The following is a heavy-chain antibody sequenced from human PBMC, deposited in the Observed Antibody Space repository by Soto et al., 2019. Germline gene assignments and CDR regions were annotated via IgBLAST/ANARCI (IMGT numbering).Heavy chain of an antibody. CDR3: AKSASDIVVVPAAITPTPAYYYYMDV. Sequence: GGSLRLSCAASGFTFSSYGMHWVRQAPGKGLEWVAVISYDGSNKYYADSVKGRFTISRDNSKNTLYLQMNSLRAEDTAVYYCAKSASDIVVVPAAITPTPAYYYYMDVWGKGTTVTVSS. CDR2: ISYDGSNK. V-gene: IGHV3-30*18. D-gene: IGHD2-2*01. J-gene: IGHJ6*03. CDR1: GFTFSSYG.